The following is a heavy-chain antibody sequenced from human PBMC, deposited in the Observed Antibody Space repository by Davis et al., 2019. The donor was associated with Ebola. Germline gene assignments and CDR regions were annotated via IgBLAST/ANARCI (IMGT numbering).Heavy chain of an antibody. CDR2: NSAYPGDT. CDR3: ATAAGERLDHFDS. Sequence: AASVKVSCKASGYTFTSSGISWVRQAPGQGLEWMGWNSAYPGDTNYAQKFQGRVTMTTDTSTSTAYMELRSLRSDDTAVYYCATAAGERLDHFDSWGQGSLVTVSS. V-gene: IGHV1-18*01. J-gene: IGHJ4*02. D-gene: IGHD1-26*01. CDR1: GYTFTSSG.